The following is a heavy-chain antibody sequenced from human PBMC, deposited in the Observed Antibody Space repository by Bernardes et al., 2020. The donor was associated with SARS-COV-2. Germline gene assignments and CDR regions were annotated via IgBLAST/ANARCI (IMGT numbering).Heavy chain of an antibody. Sequence: GGSLRLSCAASGFTFRTYWMSWVRQARGKGLEWVANINQDGTEKNYVDSVKGRFTLSRDNAKNLLFLQMNSLTAEDTAVYYCAIRRYYFDFWGQGTLVTVSS. CDR1: GFTFRTYW. V-gene: IGHV3-7*01. CDR3: AIRRYYFDF. D-gene: IGHD3-3*01. J-gene: IGHJ4*02. CDR2: INQDGTEK.